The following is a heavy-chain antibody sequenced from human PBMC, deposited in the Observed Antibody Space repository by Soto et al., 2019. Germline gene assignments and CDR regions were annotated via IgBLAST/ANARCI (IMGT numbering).Heavy chain of an antibody. D-gene: IGHD3-22*01. V-gene: IGHV4-59*01. CDR1: GRAISSYY. J-gene: IGHJ6*04. Sequence: SSETLSLTCTVSGRAISSYYWSWIRQPPGKGLEWIGYIYYSGSTNYNPSLKSRVTISVDTSKNQFSLKLSSVTAADTAVYYCARVDDYYDSRSRMAVWGKGTKVTV. CDR3: ARVDDYYDSRSRMAV. CDR2: IYYSGST.